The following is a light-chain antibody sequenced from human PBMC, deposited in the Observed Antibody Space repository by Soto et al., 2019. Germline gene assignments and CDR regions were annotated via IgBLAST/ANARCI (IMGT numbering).Light chain of an antibody. CDR1: GSDIGAYNY. J-gene: IGLJ1*01. Sequence: QSALTQPPSASGFPGQSVTISCTGTGSDIGAYNYVSWYQHHPDRAPKLIIYYVNERPSGVPDRFSGSKSGNTASLTVSGLQAEDEADYYCSSYAGSNGLLFGTGTKVTVL. CDR3: SSYAGSNGLL. V-gene: IGLV2-8*01. CDR2: YVN.